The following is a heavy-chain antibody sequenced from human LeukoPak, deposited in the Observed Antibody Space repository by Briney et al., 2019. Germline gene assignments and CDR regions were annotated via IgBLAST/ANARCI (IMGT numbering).Heavy chain of an antibody. Sequence: GGSLRLSCAASGFTFSSYSMNWVRQAPGKGLEWVSYISSSGSTIYYADSVKGRFTISRDNAKNSLYLQMNSLRAEDTAVYYCARTVAGAYYYYYYMDVWGKGTTVTVSS. CDR3: ARTVAGAYYYYYYMDV. V-gene: IGHV3-48*04. CDR2: ISSSGSTI. D-gene: IGHD6-19*01. J-gene: IGHJ6*03. CDR1: GFTFSSYS.